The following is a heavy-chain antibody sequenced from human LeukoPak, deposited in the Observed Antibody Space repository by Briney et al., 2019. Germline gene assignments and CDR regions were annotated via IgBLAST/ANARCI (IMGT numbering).Heavy chain of an antibody. V-gene: IGHV3-73*01. D-gene: IGHD3-22*01. CDR2: IRSKANSYAT. CDR3: TRIETSGLDAFDI. J-gene: IGHJ3*02. CDR1: GFTFSGSA. Sequence: GGSLRLSCAASGFTFSGSAMHWVRQASGKGLEWVGRIRSKANSYATAYAASVKGRFTISRDDSKNTAYLQMNSLKTEDTAVYYCTRIETSGLDAFDIWGQGTMVTVSS.